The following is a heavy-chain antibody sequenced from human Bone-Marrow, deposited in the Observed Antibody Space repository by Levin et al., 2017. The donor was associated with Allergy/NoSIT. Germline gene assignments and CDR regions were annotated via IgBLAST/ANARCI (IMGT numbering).Heavy chain of an antibody. CDR3: AREDNWNYDY. V-gene: IGHV3-23*01. CDR1: GFTFSRYA. J-gene: IGHJ4*02. Sequence: PGGSLRLSCAASGFTFSRYAMAWVRQAPGQGLEWVSGMSGSGGRTVYADSVKGRFTISRDNSMNIMYLQMNSLRVEDTALYYCAREDNWNYDYWGQGTLVTVSS. CDR2: MSGSGGRT. D-gene: IGHD1-7*01.